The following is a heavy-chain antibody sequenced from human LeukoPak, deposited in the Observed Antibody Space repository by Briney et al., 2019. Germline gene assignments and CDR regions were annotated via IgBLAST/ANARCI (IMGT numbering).Heavy chain of an antibody. CDR3: ARASLAYFDY. J-gene: IGHJ4*02. CDR1: AASISRGDYC. Sequence: PSQTLSLTCTVSAASISRGDYCSSRLRQPPGNGLEWFGYIYDSGSTYYNPSLNTRVTISVQTTTNLFSLKLSPLTPRCTAVYYCARASLAYFDYWGQGTLVTVSS. V-gene: IGHV4-30-4*08. CDR2: IYDSGST. D-gene: IGHD1-26*01.